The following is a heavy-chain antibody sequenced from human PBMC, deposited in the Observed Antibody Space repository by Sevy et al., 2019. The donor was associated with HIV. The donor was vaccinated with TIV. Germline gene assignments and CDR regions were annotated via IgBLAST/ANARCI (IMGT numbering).Heavy chain of an antibody. CDR1: GFTFNNAW. J-gene: IGHJ6*02. D-gene: IGHD3-3*01. CDR2: IKSKTDGGTT. CDR3: TAGGVVTGFYYYGMDV. Sequence: GGSLRLSCAASGFTFNNAWMSWVRQAPGKGLEWVGRIKSKTDGGTTDYAAPVKGRFTISRDDSKNTLYLQMNSLKSEDTAVYYCTAGGVVTGFYYYGMDVWGQGTTVTVSS. V-gene: IGHV3-15*01.